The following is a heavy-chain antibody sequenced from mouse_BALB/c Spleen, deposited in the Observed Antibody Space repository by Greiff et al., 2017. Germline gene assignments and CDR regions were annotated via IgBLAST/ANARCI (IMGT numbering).Heavy chain of an antibody. CDR2: ISNGGGST. D-gene: IGHD2-14*01. Sequence: EVKVVESGGGLVQPGGSLKLSCAASGFTFSSYTMSWVRQTPEKRLEWVAYISNGGGSTYYPDTVKGRFTISRDNAKNTLYLQMSSLKSEDTAMYYCARRYYRYDYFDYWGQGTTLTVSS. CDR3: ARRYYRYDYFDY. J-gene: IGHJ2*01. CDR1: GFTFSSYT. V-gene: IGHV5-12-2*01.